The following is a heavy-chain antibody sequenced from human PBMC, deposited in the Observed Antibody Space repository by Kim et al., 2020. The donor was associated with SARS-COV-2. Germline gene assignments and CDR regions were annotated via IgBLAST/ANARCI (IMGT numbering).Heavy chain of an antibody. V-gene: IGHV1-69*02. J-gene: IGHJ4*02. CDR3: ATSLRYSGSYYPSGDY. Sequence: SVKVSCKASGGTFSSYTISWVRQAPGQGLEWMGRIIPILGIANYAQKFQGRVTITADKSTSTAYMELSSLRSEDTAVYYCATSLRYSGSYYPSGDYWGQGTLVTVSS. CDR2: IIPILGIA. D-gene: IGHD1-26*01. CDR1: GGTFSSYT.